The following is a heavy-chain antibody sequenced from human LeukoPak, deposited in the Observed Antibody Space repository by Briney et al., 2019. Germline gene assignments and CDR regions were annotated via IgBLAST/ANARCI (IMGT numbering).Heavy chain of an antibody. Sequence: SVKVSCKASGGTFSGYAISWVRQAPGQGLEWMGGIIPIFGTANYAQKFQGRVTITADESTSTAYMELSSLRSEDTAVYYCASPKGNTLGTNYDILTGPDYYYYGMDVWGKGTTVTVSS. J-gene: IGHJ6*04. CDR1: GGTFSGYA. V-gene: IGHV1-69*01. CDR3: ASPKGNTLGTNYDILTGPDYYYYGMDV. CDR2: IIPIFGTA. D-gene: IGHD3-9*01.